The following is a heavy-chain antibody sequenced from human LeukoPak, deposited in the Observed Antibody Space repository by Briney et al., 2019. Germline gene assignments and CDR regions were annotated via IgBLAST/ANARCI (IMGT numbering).Heavy chain of an antibody. CDR2: IIPTFGTA. CDR1: GGTFSSYA. CDR3: ARDRITMVRGVIIPYYYGMDV. J-gene: IGHJ6*02. D-gene: IGHD3-10*01. V-gene: IGHV1-69*13. Sequence: SVKVSCKASGGTFSSYAISWVRQAPGQGLEWMGGIIPTFGTANYAQKFQGRVTITADESTSTAYMELSSLRSEDTAVYYCARDRITMVRGVIIPYYYGMDVWGQGTTVTVSS.